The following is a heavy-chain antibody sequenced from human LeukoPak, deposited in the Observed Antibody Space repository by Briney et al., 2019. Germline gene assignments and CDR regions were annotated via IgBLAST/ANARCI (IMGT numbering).Heavy chain of an antibody. Sequence: PSQTLSLTCTVSGGSISSGSYYWSWIRQPAGKGLEWTGRIYTSGSTNYNPSLKSRVTISVDTSKNQFSLKLSSVTAADTAVYYCARTRFPMWEYQDYWGQGTLVTVSS. CDR3: ARTRFPMWEYQDY. V-gene: IGHV4-61*02. CDR1: GGSISSGSYY. CDR2: IYTSGST. J-gene: IGHJ4*02. D-gene: IGHD1-26*01.